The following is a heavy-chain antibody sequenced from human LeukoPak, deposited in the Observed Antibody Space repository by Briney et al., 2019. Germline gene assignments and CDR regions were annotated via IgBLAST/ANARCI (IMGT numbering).Heavy chain of an antibody. V-gene: IGHV4-31*03. CDR1: SGSISSGDYY. CDR2: ISFSGST. D-gene: IGHD6-13*01. J-gene: IGHJ4*02. CDR3: ARDKGGSRTFDY. Sequence: SSETLSLTCTVSSGSISSGDYYWSWIRQHPGKGLEWIGYISFSGSTYYNPSLKSRVTISVDTSKNQFSLRLSSVTAADTAVYYCARDKGGSRTFDYWGQGTLVTVSS.